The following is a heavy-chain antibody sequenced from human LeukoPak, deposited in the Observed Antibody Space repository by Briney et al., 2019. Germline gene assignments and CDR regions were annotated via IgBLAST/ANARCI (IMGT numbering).Heavy chain of an antibody. CDR1: GGSISSYY. CDR2: IYTTGTT. J-gene: IGHJ4*02. Sequence: SETLSLTCDVSGGSISSYYWGWVRQPAGKGLEWIGRIYTTGTTDFNPSLKSRLTMSVDTSKNQFSLNLTSVTAADTAAYFCARQGYTAAYYFLDFWSPGTLVTVSS. V-gene: IGHV4-4*07. D-gene: IGHD2/OR15-2a*01. CDR3: ARQGYTAAYYFLDF.